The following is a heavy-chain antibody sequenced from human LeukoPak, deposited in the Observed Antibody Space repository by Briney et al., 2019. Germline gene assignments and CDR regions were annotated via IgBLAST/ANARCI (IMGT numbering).Heavy chain of an antibody. CDR1: GGFISSSSYY. Sequence: SETLSLTCTVSGGFISSSSYYWGWIRQPPGKGLEWIGSIYYSGSTYYNPSLKSRVTISVDTSKNQFSLKLSSVTAADTAVYYCARQRFSSYYYGSGSSYYFDYWGQGTLVTVSS. CDR2: IYYSGST. J-gene: IGHJ4*02. D-gene: IGHD3-10*01. V-gene: IGHV4-39*01. CDR3: ARQRFSSYYYGSGSSYYFDY.